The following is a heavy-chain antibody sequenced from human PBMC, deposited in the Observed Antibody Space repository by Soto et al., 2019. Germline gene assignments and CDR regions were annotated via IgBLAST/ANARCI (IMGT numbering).Heavy chain of an antibody. CDR1: GYTLTELS. CDR2: LDPDGGGT. V-gene: IGHV1-24*01. Sequence: ASVKVSCKVSGYTLTELSMHWVRQAPGKGLEWMGGLDPDGGGTRYAQKFQGRVTMTRDTSTSTVYMELSSLRSEDTAVYYCAREHDFAYYYYYGMDVWGQGTTVTVSS. J-gene: IGHJ6*02. D-gene: IGHD3-3*01. CDR3: AREHDFAYYYYYGMDV.